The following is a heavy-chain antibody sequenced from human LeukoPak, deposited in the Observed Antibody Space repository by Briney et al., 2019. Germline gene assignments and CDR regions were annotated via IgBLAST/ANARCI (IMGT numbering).Heavy chain of an antibody. J-gene: IGHJ4*02. CDR1: GFTVSNNY. V-gene: IGHV3-53*01. D-gene: IGHD3-22*01. CDR2: IYSGAGT. Sequence: GGSLRLSCAVSGFTVSNNYMSWVRQAPAKGLEWVSVIYSGAGTHYADSVKGRFTISRDNSENTLYLQMNRLRAEDTAVYYCVRGHITLTIWGQGTLVTVSS. CDR3: VRGHITLTI.